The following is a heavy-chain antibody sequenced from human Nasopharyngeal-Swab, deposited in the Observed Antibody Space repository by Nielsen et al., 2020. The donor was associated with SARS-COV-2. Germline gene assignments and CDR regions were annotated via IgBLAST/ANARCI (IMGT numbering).Heavy chain of an antibody. J-gene: IGHJ6*02. CDR1: GFSSNSYW. CDR2: IKGDGNKK. D-gene: IGHD6-19*01. CDR3: ASAPSIAVAAGYGMDV. V-gene: IGHV3-7*01. Sequence: GESLKISCEASGFSSNSYWMAWLRQAPGKGPEWVANIKGDGNKKNYVDSVKGRFTISRDNSKNTLYLQMNSLRAEDTAVYYCASAPSIAVAAGYGMDVWGQGTTVTVSS.